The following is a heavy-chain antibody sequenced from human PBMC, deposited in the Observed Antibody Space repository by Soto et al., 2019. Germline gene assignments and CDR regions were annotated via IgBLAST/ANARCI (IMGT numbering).Heavy chain of an antibody. CDR2: IYYSGST. CDR1: GGSISSYY. CDR3: AKGYSYGDFDY. J-gene: IGHJ4*02. Sequence: SETVSLTCTVSGGSISSYYWSWIRQPPGKGLEWIGYIYYSGSTNYNPSLKSRVAISVDTSKNQFSLKLSSVTAADTAVYYCAKGYSYGDFDYWGQGTLVTVSS. D-gene: IGHD5-18*01. V-gene: IGHV4-59*01.